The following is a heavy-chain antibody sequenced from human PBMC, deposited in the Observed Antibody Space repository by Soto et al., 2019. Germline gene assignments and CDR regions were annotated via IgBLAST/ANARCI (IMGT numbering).Heavy chain of an antibody. CDR1: GFTFSDYY. CDR2: ISSSGTTI. J-gene: IGHJ4*02. V-gene: IGHV3-11*01. CDR3: ARRSPLYSNYYFDY. D-gene: IGHD4-4*01. Sequence: GGSLRLSCAASGFTFSDYYMTWIRQAPGKGLEWVSYISSSGTTIYYADSVRGRITISRDNAKNSLYLHMNSLRAEDTAVYYCARRSPLYSNYYFDYWGQGTLVTVSS.